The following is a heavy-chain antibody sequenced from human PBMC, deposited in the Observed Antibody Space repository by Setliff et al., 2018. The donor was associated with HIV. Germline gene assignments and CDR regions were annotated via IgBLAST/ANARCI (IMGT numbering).Heavy chain of an antibody. CDR2: IYYTGTT. J-gene: IGHJ3*02. V-gene: IGHV4-59*12. CDR3: ARDRPPSTVDMLGAFDR. Sequence: SETLSLTCTVSRGPISRFYWSWIRQPPGKGLECIGYIYYTGTTNYNPSLKSRVTISVDTSKTQLSLKLSSVTAADTAVYYCARDRPPSTVDMLGAFDRWGQGTMVTVSS. CDR1: RGPISRFY. D-gene: IGHD4-17*01.